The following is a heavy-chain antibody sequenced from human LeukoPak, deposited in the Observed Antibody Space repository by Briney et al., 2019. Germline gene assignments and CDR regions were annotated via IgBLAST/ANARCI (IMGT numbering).Heavy chain of an antibody. CDR3: ARASPAWQQPGTAAGDAFDI. Sequence: GGSLRLSCAASGFTFSSYAMHWVRQAPGKGLEWVAVISYDGSNKYYADSVKGRFTISRDNSKDTLYLQMNSLRSDDTAVYYCARASPAWQQPGTAAGDAFDIWGQGTMVTVSS. D-gene: IGHD6-13*01. CDR1: GFTFSSYA. V-gene: IGHV3-30-3*01. J-gene: IGHJ3*02. CDR2: ISYDGSNK.